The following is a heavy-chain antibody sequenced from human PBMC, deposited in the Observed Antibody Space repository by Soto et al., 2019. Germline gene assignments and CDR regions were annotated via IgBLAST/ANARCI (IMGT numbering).Heavy chain of an antibody. J-gene: IGHJ3*02. V-gene: IGHV1-69*01. CDR1: GGTFSSYA. CDR3: ARVYCSGGSCYADVHAFAI. Sequence: QVQLVQSGAEVKKPGSSVKVSCTASGGTFSSYAISWVRQAPGQGLEWMGGIIPIFGTANYAQKFQGRGTITADESTSTAYMDLSSLRSEDTAVYSCARVYCSGGSCYADVHAFAIWGQGTMFTVSS. CDR2: IIPIFGTA. D-gene: IGHD2-15*01.